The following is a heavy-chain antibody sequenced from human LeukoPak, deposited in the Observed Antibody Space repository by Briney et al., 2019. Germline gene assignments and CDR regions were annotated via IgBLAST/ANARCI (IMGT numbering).Heavy chain of an antibody. CDR3: ASYSTIGVTDLVVAATDAFDI. Sequence: SVKVSCKASGGTFSSYAISWVRQAPGQGLEWMGRIIPILGIANYAQKFQGRVTITADKSTSTAYMELSSLRSEDTAVYYCASYSTIGVTDLVVAATDAFDIWGQGTMVTVSS. V-gene: IGHV1-69*04. CDR2: IIPILGIA. CDR1: GGTFSSYA. D-gene: IGHD2-15*01. J-gene: IGHJ3*02.